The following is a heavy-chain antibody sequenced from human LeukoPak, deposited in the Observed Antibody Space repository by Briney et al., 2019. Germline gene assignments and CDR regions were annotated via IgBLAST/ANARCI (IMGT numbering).Heavy chain of an antibody. CDR2: ISYDGSNK. Sequence: GGSLRLSCAASGFTFSSYGMHWVRQAPGKGLEWVPVISYDGSNKYYADSVKGRFTISRDNSKNTLYLQMNSLRAEDTAVYYCAKSGAAAGTSLFDYWGQGTLVTVSS. CDR3: AKSGAAAGTSLFDY. V-gene: IGHV3-30*18. CDR1: GFTFSSYG. D-gene: IGHD6-13*01. J-gene: IGHJ4*02.